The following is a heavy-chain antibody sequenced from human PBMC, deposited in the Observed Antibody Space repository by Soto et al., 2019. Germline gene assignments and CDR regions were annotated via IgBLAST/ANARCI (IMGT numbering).Heavy chain of an antibody. CDR3: AKGGDYGDYPINYYYYGMDV. Sequence: GGSLRLSCAASGFTFSSYAMSWVRQAPGKGLEWVSAISGSGGSTYYADSVKGRFTISRDNSKNTLYLQMNSLRAEDTAVYYCAKGGDYGDYPINYYYYGMDVWGQGTTVTVSS. V-gene: IGHV3-23*01. CDR2: ISGSGGST. J-gene: IGHJ6*02. D-gene: IGHD4-17*01. CDR1: GFTFSSYA.